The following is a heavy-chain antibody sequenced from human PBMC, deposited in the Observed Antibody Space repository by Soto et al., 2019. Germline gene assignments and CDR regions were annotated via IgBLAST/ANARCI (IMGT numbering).Heavy chain of an antibody. V-gene: IGHV3-53*01. D-gene: IGHD3-10*01. Sequence: PXVSLRLSCAASGFTVSSNYMSWVRQAPGKGLEWVSVIYSGGSTYYADSVKGRFTTSRDNSKNTLYLQMNSLRAEDTAVYYCARLHPGYFDYWGQGTLVTVSS. CDR2: IYSGGST. CDR3: ARLHPGYFDY. CDR1: GFTVSSNY. J-gene: IGHJ4*02.